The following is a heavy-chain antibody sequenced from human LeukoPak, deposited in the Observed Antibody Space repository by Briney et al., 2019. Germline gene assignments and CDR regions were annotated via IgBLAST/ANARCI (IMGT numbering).Heavy chain of an antibody. Sequence: PGGSLRLSCSASGFTLSDYTMNWGRQAPGKGLEWVGFSRSKAYGGTTDYATSVKGRFTISRDDSKNLAYLQLNSLKTEDTAVYYCTRVQLFCCYYRMHVWGPGTTVTVS. CDR2: SRSKAYGGTT. CDR3: TRVQLFCCYYRMHV. V-gene: IGHV3-49*04. J-gene: IGHJ6*02. D-gene: IGHD1-1*01. CDR1: GFTLSDYT.